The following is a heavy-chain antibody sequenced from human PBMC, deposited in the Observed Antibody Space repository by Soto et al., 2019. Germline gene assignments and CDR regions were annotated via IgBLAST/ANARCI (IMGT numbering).Heavy chain of an antibody. CDR3: AMEKVGAVDY. CDR1: GYTFTSYD. V-gene: IGHV1-8*01. J-gene: IGHJ4*02. D-gene: IGHD1-26*01. Sequence: QVQLVQSGAEVKKPGASVKVSCKASGYTFTSYDINWVRQATGQGLEWMGWMNPNSGNTGYAQKLQGRVTMTRNTSRITAYMELSSLRSEDTAVYYYAMEKVGAVDYWGQGTLVTVSS. CDR2: MNPNSGNT.